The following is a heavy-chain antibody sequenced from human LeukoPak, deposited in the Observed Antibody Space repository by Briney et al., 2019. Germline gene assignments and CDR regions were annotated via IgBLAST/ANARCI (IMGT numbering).Heavy chain of an antibody. CDR1: GGSISSYY. D-gene: IGHD3-3*01. CDR2: IYYSGGT. V-gene: IGHV4-59*01. CDR3: ARLKRDDFWSGYSYCFDY. J-gene: IGHJ4*02. Sequence: PSETLSLTCTVSGGSISSYYWSWIRQPPGKGLEWIGYIYYSGGTNYNPSLKSRVTISVDTSKNQFSLKLSSVTAADTAVYYCARLKRDDFWSGYSYCFDYWGQGTLVTVSS.